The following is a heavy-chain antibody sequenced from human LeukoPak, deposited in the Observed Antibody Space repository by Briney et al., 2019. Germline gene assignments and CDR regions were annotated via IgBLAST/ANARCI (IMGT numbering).Heavy chain of an antibody. J-gene: IGHJ4*02. CDR2: ISGSGGST. CDR3: ARGREYSSGWYYFDY. D-gene: IGHD6-19*01. CDR1: GFTFSSYA. Sequence: PGGSLRLSCAASGFTFSSYAMSWVRQAPEKGLEWVSTISGSGGSTYYTDSVRGRFTISRENAKNSLYLQMNSLRAGDTAVYYCARGREYSSGWYYFDYWGQGTLVTVSS. V-gene: IGHV3-23*01.